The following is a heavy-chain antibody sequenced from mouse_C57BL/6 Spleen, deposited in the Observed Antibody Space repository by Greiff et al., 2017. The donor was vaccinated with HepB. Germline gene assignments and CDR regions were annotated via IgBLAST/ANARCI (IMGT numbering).Heavy chain of an antibody. CDR1: GYSFTGYY. Sequence: VQLQQSGPELVKPGASVKISCKASGYSFTGYYMNWVKQSPEKSLEWIGEINPSTGGTTYNQKFKAKATLTVDKSSSTAYMQLKSLTSEDSAVYYCARKGVVARYYYAMDYWGQGTSVTVSS. CDR3: ARKGVVARYYYAMDY. D-gene: IGHD1-1*01. J-gene: IGHJ4*01. V-gene: IGHV1-42*01. CDR2: INPSTGGT.